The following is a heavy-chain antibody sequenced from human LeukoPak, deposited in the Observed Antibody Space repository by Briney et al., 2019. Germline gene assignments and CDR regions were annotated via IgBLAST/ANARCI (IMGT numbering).Heavy chain of an antibody. Sequence: SETLSLTCSIFGGSISGYYWSWIRQPPGKGLEWIGSIDYSGSTDYNPSLKSRVTMSLDTSKNQFSLNLSSVTAADTAVYYCARAVITFGAAVAKGFDCWGQGTLVTVSS. CDR2: IDYSGST. J-gene: IGHJ4*02. CDR3: ARAVITFGAAVAKGFDC. CDR1: GGSISGYY. D-gene: IGHD3-16*01. V-gene: IGHV4-59*01.